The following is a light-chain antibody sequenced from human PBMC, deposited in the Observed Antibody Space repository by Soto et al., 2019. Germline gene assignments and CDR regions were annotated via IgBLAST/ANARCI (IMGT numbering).Light chain of an antibody. CDR3: QQYDNLRIT. CDR2: DAS. J-gene: IGKJ5*01. CDR1: QDIRYY. V-gene: IGKV1-33*01. Sequence: DIQMTQSPSSLSASVGDRVTITCQASQDIRYYLNWYQQKPGKAPKLLIYDASNLETGVPSRFSGSGSGTDFTFTISSLQPEDIATYYCQQYDNLRITFGQGTRLEIK.